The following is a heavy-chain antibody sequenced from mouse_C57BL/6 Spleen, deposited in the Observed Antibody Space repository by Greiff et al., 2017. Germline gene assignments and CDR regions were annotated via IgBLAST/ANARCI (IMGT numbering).Heavy chain of an antibody. V-gene: IGHV1-26*01. CDR1: GYTFTDYY. CDR2: INPNNGGT. D-gene: IGHD2-5*01. Sequence: VQLQQSGPELVKPGASVKISCKASGYTFTDYYMNWVKQSHGKSLEWIGDINPNNGGTSYNQKFKGKATLTVDKSSSTAYMELRSLTSEDSAVYYCARDSNYVWGQGTLVTVSA. CDR3: ARDSNYV. J-gene: IGHJ3*01.